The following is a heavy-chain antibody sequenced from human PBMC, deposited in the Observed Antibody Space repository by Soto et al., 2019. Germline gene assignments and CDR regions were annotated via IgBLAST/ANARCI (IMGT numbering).Heavy chain of an antibody. CDR2: ISSSGSTA. J-gene: IGHJ4*02. D-gene: IGHD3-10*01. CDR3: TRAAWFPYLSFY. Sequence: GSLGLCCAASGFTFSRFELHWVRQAPGKGLEWISYISSSGSTAYYASSVEGRFTISRDNANNSVYLQMDSLRAEDTALYYCTRAAWFPYLSFYWGQGALVTVSS. CDR1: GFTFSRFE. V-gene: IGHV3-48*03.